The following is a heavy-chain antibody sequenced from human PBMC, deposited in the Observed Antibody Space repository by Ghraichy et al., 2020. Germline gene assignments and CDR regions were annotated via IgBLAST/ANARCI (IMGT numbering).Heavy chain of an antibody. J-gene: IGHJ4*02. D-gene: IGHD3-9*01. V-gene: IGHV5-51*01. CDR1: GYSFTSYW. CDR2: IYPGDSDT. CDR3: ARPSRGILTGYLQPYYFDY. Sequence: GESLNISCKASGYSFTSYWIGWVRQMPGKGLEWMGIIYPGDSDTRYSPSFQGQVTISADKSISTAYLQWSSLEASDTAMYYCARPSRGILTGYLQPYYFDYWGQGTLVTVSS.